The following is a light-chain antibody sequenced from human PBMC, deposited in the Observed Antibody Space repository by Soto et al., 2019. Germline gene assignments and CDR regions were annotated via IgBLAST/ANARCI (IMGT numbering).Light chain of an antibody. CDR3: AAWDNSLSGLV. Sequence: QSVLTQPSSASGTPGQRFTISCSGSSSNIGSNYVYSYQQLPGTAPNLLIYRNNQRPSGVPDRFSGSKSGTSASLVISGLRYEDEADYYCAAWDNSLSGLVFGGGTKLTVL. CDR2: RNN. J-gene: IGLJ2*01. CDR1: SSNIGSNY. V-gene: IGLV1-47*01.